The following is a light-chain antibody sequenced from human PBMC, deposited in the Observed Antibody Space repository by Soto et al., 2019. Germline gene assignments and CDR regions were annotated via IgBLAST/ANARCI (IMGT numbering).Light chain of an antibody. Sequence: QSVLTQPPSVSAAPGQKVTISCSGSSSNIGNNYVSWYQQLPGTAPKLLISDNHKRPSGIPDRFSGSKSGTSATLGITGLQAGDEGDYYCATWDSRLRALLFGGGTKVTVL. J-gene: IGLJ2*01. CDR3: ATWDSRLRALL. CDR2: DNH. CDR1: SSNIGNNY. V-gene: IGLV1-51*01.